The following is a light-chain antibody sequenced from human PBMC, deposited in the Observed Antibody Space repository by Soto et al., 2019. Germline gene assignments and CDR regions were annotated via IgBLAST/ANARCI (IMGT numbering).Light chain of an antibody. CDR1: QSVSSY. V-gene: IGKV1-39*01. J-gene: IGKJ4*01. Sequence: DIQMTQSPSSLSASVGDRVTITCRASQSVSSYLNWYQQKPGKAPKLLIYAASSLQSGVPSRFSGSGSATDFNLTISSLQPEDFATYYCQQSYSTPLTFGGGTKVEIK. CDR2: AAS. CDR3: QQSYSTPLT.